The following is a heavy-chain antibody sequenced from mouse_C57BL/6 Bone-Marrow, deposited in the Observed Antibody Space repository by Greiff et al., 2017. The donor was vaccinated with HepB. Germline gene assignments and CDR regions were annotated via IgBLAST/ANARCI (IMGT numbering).Heavy chain of an antibody. V-gene: IGHV3-6*01. CDR3: AGYGYPFAY. CDR2: ISYDGSN. Sequence: DVKLQESGPGLVKPSQSLSLTCSVTGYSITSGYYWNWIRQFPGNKLEWMGYISYDGSNNYNPSLKNRISITRDTSKNQFFLKLNSVTTEDTATYYCAGYGYPFAYWGQGTLVTVSA. J-gene: IGHJ3*01. CDR1: GYSITSGYY. D-gene: IGHD2-2*01.